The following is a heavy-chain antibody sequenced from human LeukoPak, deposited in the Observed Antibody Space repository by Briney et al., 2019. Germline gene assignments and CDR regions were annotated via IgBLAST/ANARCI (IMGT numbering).Heavy chain of an antibody. CDR3: AKELYYHGLFDWLFDY. J-gene: IGHJ4*02. Sequence: GGSLRLSCAASRFTFSNYGMSWVRQAPGKGLEWVSAISGSGGSTHYADSVKGRFTISRDNSKNTLHLQMNSLRAEDTAVYYCAKELYYHGLFDWLFDYWGQGTLVTVSS. D-gene: IGHD3-9*01. CDR1: RFTFSNYG. V-gene: IGHV3-23*01. CDR2: ISGSGGST.